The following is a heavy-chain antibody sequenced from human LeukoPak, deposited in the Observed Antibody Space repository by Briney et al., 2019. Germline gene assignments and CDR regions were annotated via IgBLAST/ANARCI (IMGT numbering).Heavy chain of an antibody. Sequence: PGGSLRLSCAASGFTFSIYGMHWVRQAPGKGLEWVAVISYDGSNKYYADSVKGRFTISRDNSKNSLYLQMNSLRTEDTALYYCAKAGHITMAGYFDYWGQGTLVTVSS. CDR1: GFTFSIYG. V-gene: IGHV3-30*18. D-gene: IGHD6-19*01. J-gene: IGHJ4*02. CDR2: ISYDGSNK. CDR3: AKAGHITMAGYFDY.